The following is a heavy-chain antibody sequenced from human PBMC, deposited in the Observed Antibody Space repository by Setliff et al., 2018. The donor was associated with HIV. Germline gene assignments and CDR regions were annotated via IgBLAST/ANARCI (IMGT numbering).Heavy chain of an antibody. J-gene: IGHJ4*02. CDR2: ITYSGST. CDR1: GGSISGYY. Sequence: PSETLSLTCTVSGGSISGYYWSWIRQPPGKGLEWIGYITYSGSTYYNPSLKRRLAMSLDTSKNQFSLKLSSVTAADTAAYYCARALVHGDYDYWGQGTLVTVSS. V-gene: IGHV4-59*12. CDR3: ARALVHGDYDY. D-gene: IGHD4-17*01.